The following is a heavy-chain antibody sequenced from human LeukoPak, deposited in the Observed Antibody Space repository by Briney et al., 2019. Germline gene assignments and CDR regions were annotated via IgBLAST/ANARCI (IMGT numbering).Heavy chain of an antibody. CDR3: ARDPPRWTAVAGTRQFDY. V-gene: IGHV1-18*01. CDR2: ISAYNGNT. J-gene: IGHJ4*02. D-gene: IGHD6-19*01. CDR1: GYTFTSYG. Sequence: GASVKVSCKASGYTFTSYGISSVRQAPGQGLEWMGWISAYNGNTNYAQKLQGRVTMTTDTSTSTAYMELRSLRSDDTAVYYCARDPPRWTAVAGTRQFDYWGQGTLVTVSS.